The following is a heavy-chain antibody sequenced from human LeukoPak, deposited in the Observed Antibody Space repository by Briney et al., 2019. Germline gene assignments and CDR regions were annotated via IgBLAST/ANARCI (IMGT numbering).Heavy chain of an antibody. J-gene: IGHJ5*02. CDR2: INPNSGGT. Sequence: ASVKVSCKASGYTFTGYYMHWVRQAPGQGLEWMGWINPNSGGTNYAQKFQGRVTMTRDTSISTAYMELSRLRSDDTAVYYCARVGDYDILTGYYNWFDPWGQGTLVTVSS. CDR1: GYTFTGYY. CDR3: ARVGDYDILTGYYNWFDP. D-gene: IGHD3-9*01. V-gene: IGHV1-2*02.